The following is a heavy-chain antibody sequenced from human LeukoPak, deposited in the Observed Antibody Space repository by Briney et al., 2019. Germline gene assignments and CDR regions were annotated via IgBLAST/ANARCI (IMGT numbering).Heavy chain of an antibody. CDR3: ARGLSLGITGTTFWDY. CDR2: INHSGST. CDR1: GGSFSGYY. D-gene: IGHD1-7*01. V-gene: IGHV4-34*01. J-gene: IGHJ4*02. Sequence: PSETLSLTCAVYGGSFSGYYWSWIRQPPGKGLEWIGEINHSGSTNYNPSLKSRVTISVDTSKNQFSLKLSSVTAADTAVYYCARGLSLGITGTTFWDYWGQGTLVTVSS.